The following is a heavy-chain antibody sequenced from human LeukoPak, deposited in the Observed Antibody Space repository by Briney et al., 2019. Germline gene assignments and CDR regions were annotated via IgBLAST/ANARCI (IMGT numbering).Heavy chain of an antibody. Sequence: SKTLSLTCSVSGGSISGAYWSWIRQAPGKGLEWIGYIYYSGSTDYNPSLESRVTISIDTSKNHFSLNLTAVTAADTAIYYCARTGSGRDYYGMDVWGQGTSVTVSS. CDR2: IYYSGST. D-gene: IGHD5-12*01. J-gene: IGHJ6*02. CDR1: GGSISGAY. CDR3: ARTGSGRDYYGMDV. V-gene: IGHV4-59*01.